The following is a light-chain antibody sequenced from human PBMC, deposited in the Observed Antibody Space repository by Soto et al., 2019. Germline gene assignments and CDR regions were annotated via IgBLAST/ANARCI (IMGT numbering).Light chain of an antibody. CDR1: QNVGGRF. Sequence: EIGLTQSPGTLSLAPGERATLSCRASQNVGGRFLAWYQQKPGQAPRLLINVASTRATGIPDRFSGSGSGTDFTLTISRLEPEDFAVYYCQRYGTSPIAFGQGTRLE. CDR3: QRYGTSPIA. CDR2: VAS. J-gene: IGKJ5*01. V-gene: IGKV3-20*01.